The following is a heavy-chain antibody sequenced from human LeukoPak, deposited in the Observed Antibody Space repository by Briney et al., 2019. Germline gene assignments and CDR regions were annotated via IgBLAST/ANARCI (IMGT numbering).Heavy chain of an antibody. J-gene: IGHJ4*02. Sequence: SETLSLTCTVSGYSISSGGYYWSWIRQHPGKGLEWIGYIYYSGSTYYNPSLKSRVTISVDTSKNQFSLKLSSVTAADTAVYYCARAVGATGTNNFDYWGQGTLVTVSS. V-gene: IGHV4-30-4*08. D-gene: IGHD1-26*01. CDR2: IYYSGST. CDR3: ARAVGATGTNNFDY. CDR1: GYSISSGGYY.